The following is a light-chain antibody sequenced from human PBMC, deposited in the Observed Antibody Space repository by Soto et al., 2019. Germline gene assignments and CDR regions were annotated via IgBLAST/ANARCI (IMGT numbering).Light chain of an antibody. Sequence: EIVLTQPPGTLSLSPLERATLSCSDSQSVSSSYLAWYQQKPGQAPRLLIYGASSRATGIPDRFSGSGSGTDFTLTISRLEPEDFAVYYCQQYGSSPSWTFGQGPKV. CDR3: QQYGSSPSWT. CDR1: QSVSSSY. CDR2: GAS. J-gene: IGKJ1*01. V-gene: IGKV3-20*01.